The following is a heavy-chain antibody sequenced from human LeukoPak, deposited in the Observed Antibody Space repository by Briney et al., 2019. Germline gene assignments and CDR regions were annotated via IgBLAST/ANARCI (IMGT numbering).Heavy chain of an antibody. Sequence: PSETLSLTCTVSGGSISSYYWSWIRQPPGTGLEWIGYIYYSGSTNYNPSLKSRVTISVDTSKNQFSLKLSSVTAADTAVYYCARLHYDSSGYYYEEGYYFDYWGQGTLVTVSS. V-gene: IGHV4-59*08. CDR3: ARLHYDSSGYYYEEGYYFDY. CDR1: GGSISSYY. CDR2: IYYSGST. J-gene: IGHJ4*02. D-gene: IGHD3-22*01.